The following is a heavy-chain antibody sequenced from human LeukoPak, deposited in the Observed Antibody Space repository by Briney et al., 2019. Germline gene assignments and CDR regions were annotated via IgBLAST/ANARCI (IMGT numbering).Heavy chain of an antibody. Sequence: ASVKVSCKVSGYTLTELSMHWVRQAPGKGLEWMGGFDPEDGETIYAQKFQGRVTMAEDTSTDTAYMELSSLRSDDTAVYYCARDFPQGKRYQPDAFDIWGQGTMVTVSS. D-gene: IGHD2-2*01. J-gene: IGHJ3*02. V-gene: IGHV1-24*01. CDR2: FDPEDGET. CDR3: ARDFPQGKRYQPDAFDI. CDR1: GYTLTELS.